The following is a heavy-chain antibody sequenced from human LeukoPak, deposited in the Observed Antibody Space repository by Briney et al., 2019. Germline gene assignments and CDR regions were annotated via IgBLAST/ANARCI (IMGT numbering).Heavy chain of an antibody. J-gene: IGHJ4*02. Sequence: GGSLRLSCAASGFTFSDYYMSWIRQAPGRGLEWASYISSSGSSIYYADSVKGRFTISRDNAKNSLYLQMNSLRAEDTAVYYCARDGDSSGYYLYYFDYWGQGTLVTVSS. CDR3: ARDGDSSGYYLYYFDY. D-gene: IGHD3-22*01. V-gene: IGHV3-11*01. CDR1: GFTFSDYY. CDR2: ISSSGSSI.